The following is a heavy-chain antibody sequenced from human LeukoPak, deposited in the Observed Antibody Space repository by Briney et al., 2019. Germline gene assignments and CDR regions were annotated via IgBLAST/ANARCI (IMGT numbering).Heavy chain of an antibody. Sequence: PSETLSLTCSVSGGSISTYYWSWIRQPPGKGLEWIGYIYYTGTTNYNPSLRSRVTMSVDTSRNQFSLRLSSVTAADTAVYYCAREDPQTTVPEGMDVWGHGTTVIVSS. CDR2: IYYTGTT. CDR1: GGSISTYY. D-gene: IGHD4-17*01. CDR3: AREDPQTTVPEGMDV. J-gene: IGHJ6*02. V-gene: IGHV4-59*01.